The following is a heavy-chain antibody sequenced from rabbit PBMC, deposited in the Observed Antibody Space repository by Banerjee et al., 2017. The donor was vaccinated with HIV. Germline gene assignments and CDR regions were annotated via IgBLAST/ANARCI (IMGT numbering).Heavy chain of an antibody. CDR2: IDPVFGST. CDR3: ARDPTSYTGGGGMDL. CDR1: GFSFSNKYV. Sequence: EQLQESGGDLVKPGGSLTLTCTASGFSFSNKYVMCWVRQAPGKGLEWIGYIDPVFGSTYYANWVNGRFTISSHNAQNTLYLQLNSLTAADTATYFCARDPTSYTGGGGMDLWGQGTLVTVS. J-gene: IGHJ6*01. V-gene: IGHV1S45*01. D-gene: IGHD1-1*01.